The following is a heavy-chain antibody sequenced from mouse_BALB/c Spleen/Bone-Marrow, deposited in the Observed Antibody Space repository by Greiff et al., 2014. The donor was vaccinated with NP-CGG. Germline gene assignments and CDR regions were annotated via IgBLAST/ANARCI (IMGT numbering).Heavy chain of an antibody. V-gene: IGHV1-14*01. CDR1: GYTFTSYL. J-gene: IGHJ2*01. CDR3: ARWGGTPYFDY. Sequence: VQLKESGPELVKPGASVKMSCKASGYTFTSYLIHWVKQKPGQSLEWIGYITPYNDDTKYNEKFKGKATLTSDKSSSTAYMELSSLTSEDSAVYYCARWGGTPYFDYWGQGTTLTVSS. D-gene: IGHD4-1*01. CDR2: ITPYNDDT.